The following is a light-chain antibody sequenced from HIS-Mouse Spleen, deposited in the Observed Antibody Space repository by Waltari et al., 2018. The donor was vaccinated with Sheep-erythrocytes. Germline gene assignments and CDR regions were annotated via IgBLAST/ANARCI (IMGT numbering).Light chain of an antibody. CDR2: KGA. CDR1: QSISSW. CDR3: QQYNNYSTWT. J-gene: IGKJ1*01. V-gene: IGKV1-5*03. Sequence: DIQMTQSPSTLSASVGDRVTITCRASQSISSWLAWYQQKPGKAPKLLIYKGASSESGVPSRFSGSGSGKEFPLNNSSLQTDDFATYYWQQYNNYSTWTFAKGPRWKSN.